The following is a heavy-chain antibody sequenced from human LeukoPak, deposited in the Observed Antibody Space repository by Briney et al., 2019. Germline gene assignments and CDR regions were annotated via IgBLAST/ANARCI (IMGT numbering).Heavy chain of an antibody. V-gene: IGHV1-3*01. D-gene: IGHD3-22*01. CDR1: GYTFTSYA. CDR2: INAGNSNT. Sequence: GASVKVSCKASGYTFTSYAMHWVRQAPGQRLEWMGWINAGNSNTKYSQKFQGRVTITRDTSASTAYMELSSLRSEDTAVYYCARDQGYDSSGPQGDDAFDIWGQGTMVTVSS. CDR3: ARDQGYDSSGPQGDDAFDI. J-gene: IGHJ3*02.